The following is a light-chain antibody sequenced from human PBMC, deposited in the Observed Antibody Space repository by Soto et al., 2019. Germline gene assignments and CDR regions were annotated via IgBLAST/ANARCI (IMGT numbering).Light chain of an antibody. J-gene: IGKJ5*01. CDR3: QQYGSSPIT. CDR1: QSLSSSY. Sequence: EIVLTQSPGTLSLSPGERATLSGRASQSLSSSYLAWYQQKPGQTPRLXIYGASSRATGIPDSFSGSGSGTDFTLIISRLEPEDFAVYYCQQYGSSPITFGQGTRLEIK. CDR2: GAS. V-gene: IGKV3-20*01.